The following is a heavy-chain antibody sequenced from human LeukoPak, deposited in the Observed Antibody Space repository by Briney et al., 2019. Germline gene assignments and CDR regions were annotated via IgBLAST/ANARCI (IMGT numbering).Heavy chain of an antibody. CDR1: GFTFSSYG. CDR2: IWYDGSKE. D-gene: IGHD2-15*01. CDR3: ARVIGWSLFDC. Sequence: PGMSLRLSCAAAGFTFSSYGMHWVRQAPGKGLEWVAVIWYDGSKEYLADSAKGRFTISRDNSKNTLYLQMRDLRAEDTAVYYCARVIGWSLFDCWGQGTLVTVSS. V-gene: IGHV3-33*01. J-gene: IGHJ4*02.